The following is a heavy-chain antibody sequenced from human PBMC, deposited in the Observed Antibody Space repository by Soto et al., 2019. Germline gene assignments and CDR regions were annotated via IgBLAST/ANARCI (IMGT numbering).Heavy chain of an antibody. CDR3: VREDSFRDSPAP. V-gene: IGHV3-33*01. J-gene: IGHJ5*02. CDR1: GFTFSNYG. Sequence: QVQLVESGGGVVQPGRSLTVSCAASGFTFSNYGMHWVRQAPDKGLEWVAVIWYDGSRKYYADSVKGRFTISRDDSRKTMYLEMNSLRVDDTAVYSCVREDSFRDSPAPWGQGTLVTVSS. CDR2: IWYDGSRK. D-gene: IGHD3-22*01.